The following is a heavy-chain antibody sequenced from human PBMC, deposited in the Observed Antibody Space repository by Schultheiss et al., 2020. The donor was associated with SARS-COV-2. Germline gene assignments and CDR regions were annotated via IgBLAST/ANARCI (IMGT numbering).Heavy chain of an antibody. V-gene: IGHV3-53*04. CDR3: ASHRSGYSYGPDAFDI. J-gene: IGHJ3*02. D-gene: IGHD5-18*01. Sequence: GGSLRLSCAASGFTVSSNYMSWVRQAPGKGLEWVSVIYSGGSTYYADSVKGRFTISRHNSKNTLYLQMNSLRAEDTAVYYCASHRSGYSYGPDAFDIWGQGTTVTVSS. CDR2: IYSGGST. CDR1: GFTVSSNY.